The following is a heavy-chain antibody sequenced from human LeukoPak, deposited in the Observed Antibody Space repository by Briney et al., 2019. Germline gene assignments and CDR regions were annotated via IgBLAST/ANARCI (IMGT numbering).Heavy chain of an antibody. CDR2: IYYSGST. Sequence: SETLSLTCTVSGGSISSSSYYWGWIRQPPGKGLEWIGSIYYSGSTYYNPSLKSRVTISVDTSKNQFSLKLSSVTAADTAVYYCARSVYYYYYMDVWGKGTTVTVSS. J-gene: IGHJ6*03. V-gene: IGHV4-39*07. CDR1: GGSISSSSYY. CDR3: ARSVYYYYYMDV.